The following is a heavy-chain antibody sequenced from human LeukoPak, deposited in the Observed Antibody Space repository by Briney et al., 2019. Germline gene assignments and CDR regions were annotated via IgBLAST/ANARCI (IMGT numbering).Heavy chain of an antibody. J-gene: IGHJ6*03. CDR3: ARVRNWNSQQPKSYYYYYYMDV. V-gene: IGHV4-4*09. D-gene: IGHD1/OR15-1a*01. CDR1: GGSISSYY. Sequence: SETLSLTCTVSGGSISSYYWSWIRQPPGKGLEWIGYIYTSGSTNYNPSLKSRVTISVDTSKNQFSLKLSSVTAADTAVYYCARVRNWNSQQPKSYYYYYYMDVWGKGTTVTVSS. CDR2: IYTSGST.